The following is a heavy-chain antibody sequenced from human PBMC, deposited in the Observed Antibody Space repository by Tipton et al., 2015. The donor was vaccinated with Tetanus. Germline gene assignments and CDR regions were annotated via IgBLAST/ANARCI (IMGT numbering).Heavy chain of an antibody. Sequence: TLSLTCTVSGGSISSGGYYWSWIRQHPGKGLEWIGYIYYSGSTYYNPSLKSRVTISVDTSKNQFSLKLSSVTAADTAVYYCARGSVTTYYDFWSDKIPPRHIDYWGQGTLVTVSS. D-gene: IGHD3-3*01. CDR3: ARGSVTTYYDFWSDKIPPRHIDY. V-gene: IGHV4-31*03. CDR2: IYYSGST. CDR1: GGSISSGGYY. J-gene: IGHJ4*02.